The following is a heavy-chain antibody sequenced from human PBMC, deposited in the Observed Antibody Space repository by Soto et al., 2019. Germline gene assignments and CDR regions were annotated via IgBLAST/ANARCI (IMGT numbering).Heavy chain of an antibody. D-gene: IGHD4-17*01. J-gene: IGHJ3*02. CDR3: ARLPTGVKTTVVTPRFAFDI. CDR2: IYHSGST. V-gene: IGHV4-30-2*01. Sequence: PSETLSLTCAVSGGSISSGGYSWSWIRQPPGKGLDWIGYIYHSGSTYYNPSLKSRVTISVDRSKNQFSLKLSSVTAADTAVYYCARLPTGVKTTVVTPRFAFDIWGQGTMVTVSS. CDR1: GGSISSGGYS.